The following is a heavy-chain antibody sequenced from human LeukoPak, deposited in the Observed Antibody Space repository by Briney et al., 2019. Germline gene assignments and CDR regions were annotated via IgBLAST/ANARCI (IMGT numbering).Heavy chain of an antibody. CDR1: GGSISSISYY. V-gene: IGHV4-39*07. D-gene: IGHD1-7*01. J-gene: IGHJ5*02. CDR3: ARELETGTTGWFDP. Sequence: SETLSLTCTVSGGSISSISYYWGWVRQPPGKGLEWIVSIYYSGSTYYNPSLKSRVTISVDTSKNQFSLKLSSVTAADTAVYYCARELETGTTGWFDPWGQGTLVTVSS. CDR2: IYYSGST.